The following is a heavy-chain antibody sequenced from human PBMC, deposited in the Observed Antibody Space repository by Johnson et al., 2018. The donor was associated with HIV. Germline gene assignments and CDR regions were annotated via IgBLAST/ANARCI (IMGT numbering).Heavy chain of an antibody. D-gene: IGHD6-6*01. V-gene: IGHV3-23*04. J-gene: IGHJ3*02. CDR1: GFTFSSYA. CDR2: ISGSGGST. Sequence: VQLVESGGGVVQPGRSLRLSCAASGFTFSSYAMHWVRQAPGKGLEWVSAISGSGGSTYYADSVKGRFTISRDNAKKSLYLQMNSLRAEDTAVYYCARELRIAARGLAFDIWGRGTMVTVSS. CDR3: ARELRIAARGLAFDI.